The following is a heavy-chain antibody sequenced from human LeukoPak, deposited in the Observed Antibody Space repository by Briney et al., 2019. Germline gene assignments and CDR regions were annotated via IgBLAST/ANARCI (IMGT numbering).Heavy chain of an antibody. CDR3: ASVAAAGPGLFDY. J-gene: IGHJ4*02. CDR1: GGTFSSYA. V-gene: IGHV1-69*05. D-gene: IGHD6-13*01. CDR2: IIPIFGTA. Sequence: GASVKVSCKASGGTFSSYAICWVRQAPGQGLEWTGRIIPIFGTANYAQKFQGRVTITTDESTSTAYMELSSLRSEDTAVYYCASVAAAGPGLFDYWGQGTLVTVSS.